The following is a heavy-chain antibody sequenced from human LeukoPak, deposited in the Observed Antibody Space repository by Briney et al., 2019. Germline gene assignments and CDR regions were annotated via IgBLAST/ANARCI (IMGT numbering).Heavy chain of an antibody. CDR1: GYSFTSYW. D-gene: IGHD2-15*01. Sequence: GESLKISCKGSGYSFTSYWIGWVRQMPGKGLEWMGIIYLGDSDTRYSPSFQGQVTISADQSISTAYLQWSSLKDSDTAMYYCARHHGDEYCSGGSCYYYYYYMDVWGKGTTVTVSS. CDR2: IYLGDSDT. J-gene: IGHJ6*03. V-gene: IGHV5-51*01. CDR3: ARHHGDEYCSGGSCYYYYYYMDV.